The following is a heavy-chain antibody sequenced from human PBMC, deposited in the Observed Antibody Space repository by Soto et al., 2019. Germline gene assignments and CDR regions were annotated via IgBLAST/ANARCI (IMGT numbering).Heavy chain of an antibody. CDR3: ARDHLILPAHDFFYGSDV. D-gene: IGHD2-21*02. V-gene: IGHV3-7*03. Sequence: VGSLRLSCEVSGFTFSMYSMSWVRQSPGKGLEWVAKIPQDGVDGHYADSVKGRFIISRDNDKNSLHLQLNNLRAEDTAVYYCARDHLILPAHDFFYGSDVWGRGATVTVSS. J-gene: IGHJ6*02. CDR2: IPQDGVDG. CDR1: GFTFSMYS.